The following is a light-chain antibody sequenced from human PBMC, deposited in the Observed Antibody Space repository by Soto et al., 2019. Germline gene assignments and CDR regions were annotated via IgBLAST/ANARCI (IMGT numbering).Light chain of an antibody. V-gene: IGLV4-69*01. Sequence: LVLTQSPSASASLGASVKLTCTLSSGHSSYAIAWHQQQPEKGPRYLMKLNSDGSHSKGDGIPDRFSGSSSGAERYLTISSLQSEDEADYYCQTWGTGMGVFGGGTKLTVL. CDR1: SGHSSYA. J-gene: IGLJ3*02. CDR2: LNSDGSH. CDR3: QTWGTGMGV.